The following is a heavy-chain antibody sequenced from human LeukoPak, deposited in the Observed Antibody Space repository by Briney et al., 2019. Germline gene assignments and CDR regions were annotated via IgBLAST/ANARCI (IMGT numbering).Heavy chain of an antibody. J-gene: IGHJ3*02. CDR2: IYYSGST. D-gene: IGHD5-12*01. CDR1: GGSISSYY. CDR3: AREERWLQFKDAFDI. V-gene: IGHV4-59*01. Sequence: SETLSLTCTVSGGSISSYYWSWIRQPPGKGLEWIGYIYYSGSTNYNPSLKSRVTMSVDTSKNQFSLKLSSVTAADTAVYYCAREERWLQFKDAFDIWGQGTMVTVSS.